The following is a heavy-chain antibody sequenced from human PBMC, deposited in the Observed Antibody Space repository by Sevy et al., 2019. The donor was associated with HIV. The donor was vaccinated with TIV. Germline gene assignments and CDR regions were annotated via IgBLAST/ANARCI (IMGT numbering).Heavy chain of an antibody. D-gene: IGHD6-19*01. V-gene: IGHV3-23*01. J-gene: IGHJ4*02. CDR2: ISNSGGST. CDR1: GFTFTSYA. Sequence: GGSLRLSCAASGFTFTSYAMNWVRQAPGKGLEWVSGISNSGGSTYYADSVRGRFTVSRDNSKNTVYLQLNSLRAEDTAIYYCAKEWTLLSGWYGELDYRGQRTLVTVSS. CDR3: AKEWTLLSGWYGELDY.